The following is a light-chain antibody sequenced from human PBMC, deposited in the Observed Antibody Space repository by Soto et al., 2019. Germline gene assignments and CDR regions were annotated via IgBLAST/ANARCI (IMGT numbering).Light chain of an antibody. CDR1: SSDVGGYNY. CDR3: TSYTSDTIPV. CDR2: EVS. Sequence: QSALTQPASVSGALGQSITISCTGTSSDVGGYNYVSWYQHHPGKAPKLLIYEVSNRPAGVSNRFSDSKSGNTASLTISGLQAEDEADYYCTSYTSDTIPVFGGGTKVTVL. V-gene: IGLV2-14*01. J-gene: IGLJ3*02.